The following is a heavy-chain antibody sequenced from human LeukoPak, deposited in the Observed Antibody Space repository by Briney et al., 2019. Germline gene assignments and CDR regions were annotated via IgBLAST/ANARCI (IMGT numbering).Heavy chain of an antibody. J-gene: IGHJ6*04. CDR2: ISSSGSTI. Sequence: GGSLRLSCAASEFSVGSNYMTWVRQAPGKGLEWVSYISSSGSTIYYADSVKGRFTISRDNAKNSLYLQMNSLRAEDTAVYYCAELGITMIGGVWGKGTRSPSPQ. CDR1: EFSVGSNY. V-gene: IGHV3-48*03. CDR3: AELGITMIGGV. D-gene: IGHD3-10*02.